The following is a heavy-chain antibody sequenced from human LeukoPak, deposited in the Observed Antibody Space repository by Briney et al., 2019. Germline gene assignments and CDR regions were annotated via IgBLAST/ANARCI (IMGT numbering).Heavy chain of an antibody. CDR1: GXTFSSYW. CDR2: IKQDGSEK. D-gene: IGHD2-2*01. J-gene: IGHJ4*02. Sequence: GGSLRLSCAASGXTFSSYWMSWVRQAPGKGLEWVANIKQDGSEKYYVDSVKGRFTISRDNAKNSLYLQMNSPRAEDTAVYYCARDRPRYCSSTSCYFDYWGQGTLVTVSS. CDR3: ARDRPRYCSSTSCYFDY. V-gene: IGHV3-7*04.